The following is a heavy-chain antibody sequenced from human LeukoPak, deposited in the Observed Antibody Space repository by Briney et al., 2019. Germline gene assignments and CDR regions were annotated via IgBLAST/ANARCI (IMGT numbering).Heavy chain of an antibody. V-gene: IGHV4-61*01. CDR1: GGSVSSGSYY. CDR2: IYYSGST. Sequence: SETLSLTCTVSGGSVSSGSYYWSWIRQPPGTGLEWIGYIYYSGSTNYNPSLKSRVTISVDTSKNQFSLKLSSVTAADTAVYYCAREVNSGCFDYWGQGTLVTVSS. J-gene: IGHJ4*02. CDR3: AREVNSGCFDY. D-gene: IGHD5-12*01.